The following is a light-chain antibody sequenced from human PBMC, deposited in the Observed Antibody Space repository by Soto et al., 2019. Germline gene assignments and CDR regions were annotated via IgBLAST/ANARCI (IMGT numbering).Light chain of an antibody. V-gene: IGKV3-20*01. CDR1: QTVSNNF. J-gene: IGKJ1*01. CDR2: AAS. Sequence: EIVLTQSPVTLSSSPGERVTLSCRVSQTVSNNFLAWYQQKSGQAPSLLIYAASGRATGIPARFSGSGSGTDFTLTISRLEPEDFAVYYCQQYATSPWTFGLGTKVDIK. CDR3: QQYATSPWT.